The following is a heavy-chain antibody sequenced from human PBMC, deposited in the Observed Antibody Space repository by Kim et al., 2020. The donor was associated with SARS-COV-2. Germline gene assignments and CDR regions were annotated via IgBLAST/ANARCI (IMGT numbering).Heavy chain of an antibody. CDR3: AKLYCSSASCACDS. J-gene: IGHJ4*02. D-gene: IGHD2-2*01. Sequence: DSVKGRFTTSRDNSKSTLYLQMDSLRAEDTAMYYCAKLYCSSASCACDSWGQGTLVTVSS. V-gene: IGHV3-23*01.